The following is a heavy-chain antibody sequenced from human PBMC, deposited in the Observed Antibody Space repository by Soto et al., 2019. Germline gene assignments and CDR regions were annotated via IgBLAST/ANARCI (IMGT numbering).Heavy chain of an antibody. CDR3: AHRLEEYGYHGNNWFDF. D-gene: IGHD4-17*01. CDR2: IYWDDDK. V-gene: IGHV2-5*02. J-gene: IGHJ5*01. CDR1: GFSLSTSGVG. Sequence: QITLKESGPTLVKPTQTLTLTCTFSGFSLSTSGVGVGWIRQPPGKALEWLAVIYWDDDKRSSPSLKSRLTITKDTVKKQVVLTMSNTDPVDTVTYYCAHRLEEYGYHGNNWFDFWVQGTLVTVS.